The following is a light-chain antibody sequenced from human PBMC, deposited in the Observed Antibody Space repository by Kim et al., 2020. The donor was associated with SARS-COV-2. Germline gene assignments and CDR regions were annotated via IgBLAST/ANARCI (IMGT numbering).Light chain of an antibody. CDR2: QDS. J-gene: IGLJ2*01. CDR1: NLGDKY. Sequence: SYELTQPPSVSVSPGQTASITCSGDNLGDKYASWYQQKPGQSPVLVIYQDSKRPSGIPERFSGSNSGNTATLTISGTQAMDEADYYCQAWDSSTAEFGGGTKLTVL. CDR3: QAWDSSTAE. V-gene: IGLV3-1*01.